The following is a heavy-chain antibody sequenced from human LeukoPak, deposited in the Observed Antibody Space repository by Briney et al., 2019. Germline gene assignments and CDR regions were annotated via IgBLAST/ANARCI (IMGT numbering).Heavy chain of an antibody. CDR2: INHSGST. D-gene: IGHD6-13*01. CDR1: GGSFSGYY. J-gene: IGHJ4*02. CDR3: ARGGIAAAGAPFDY. Sequence: PSETLSLTCAVYGGSFSGYYWSWIPQPPGKGLEWIGEINHSGSTNYNPSLKSRVTISVDTSKNQFSLKLSSVTGADTAVYYCARGGIAAAGAPFDYWGQGTLVTVSS. V-gene: IGHV4-34*01.